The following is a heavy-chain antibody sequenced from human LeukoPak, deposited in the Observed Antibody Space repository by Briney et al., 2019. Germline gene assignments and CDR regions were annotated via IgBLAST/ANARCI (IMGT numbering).Heavy chain of an antibody. V-gene: IGHV1-46*01. CDR3: VRTYSSIEGLFDP. J-gene: IGHJ5*02. Sequence: GASVKVSCKASGYTFTSYYMHWVRQAPGQGLEWMGIINPSGGSTSYAQKFQGRVTMTRDTSTSTVYMELSSLRSEDTAVYYCVRTYSSIEGLFDPWGQGTLVTVSS. CDR2: INPSGGST. CDR1: GYTFTSYY. D-gene: IGHD6-13*01.